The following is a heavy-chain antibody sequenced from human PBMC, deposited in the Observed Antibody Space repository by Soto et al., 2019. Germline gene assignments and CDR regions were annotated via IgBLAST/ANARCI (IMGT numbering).Heavy chain of an antibody. CDR2: ISSSSSTI. V-gene: IGHV3-48*02. CDR3: ASLLDILTGYYSPSGADYYYGMDV. D-gene: IGHD3-9*01. J-gene: IGHJ6*02. Sequence: EVQLVESGGGLVQPGGSLRLSCAASGFTFSSYSMNWVRQAPGKGLEWVSYISSSSSTIYYADSVKGRFTISRDNAKNSLYLQMNSLRDEDTAVYYCASLLDILTGYYSPSGADYYYGMDVWGQGTTVTVS. CDR1: GFTFSSYS.